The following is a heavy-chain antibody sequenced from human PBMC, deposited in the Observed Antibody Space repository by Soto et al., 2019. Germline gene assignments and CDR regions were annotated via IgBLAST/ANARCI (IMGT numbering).Heavy chain of an antibody. V-gene: IGHV1-18*01. Sequence: ASVKVSCKASGYAFTSYGISWVRQAPGQGLEWMGWISAYNGNTNYAQKLQGRVTMTTDTSTSTAYMELRSLRSDDTAVYYCARDRVVVVPAAMGRYYYGMDVWGQGTTVTVSS. J-gene: IGHJ6*02. CDR2: ISAYNGNT. D-gene: IGHD2-2*01. CDR1: GYAFTSYG. CDR3: ARDRVVVVPAAMGRYYYGMDV.